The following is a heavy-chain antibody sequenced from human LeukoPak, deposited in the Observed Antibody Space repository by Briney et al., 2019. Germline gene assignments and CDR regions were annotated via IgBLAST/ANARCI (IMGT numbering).Heavy chain of an antibody. CDR2: MNPNSGNT. V-gene: IGHV1-8*01. J-gene: IGHJ6*02. Sequence: GASVKVSCKASGYTFTSYDINWVRQATGQGLEWMGWMNPNSGNTGYAQKFQGRVTMTRNTSISTAYMELSSLRSEDTAVYYCSRPPSYYYYYGMDVWGQGTPVTVSS. D-gene: IGHD1-14*01. CDR3: SRPPSYYYYYGMDV. CDR1: GYTFTSYD.